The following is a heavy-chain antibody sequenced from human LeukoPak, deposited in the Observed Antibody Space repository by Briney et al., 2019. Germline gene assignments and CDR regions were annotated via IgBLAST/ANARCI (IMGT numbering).Heavy chain of an antibody. CDR1: GFTFSSYA. CDR2: ISGSGGST. CDR3: AKDRAIFGVVIMDTYYFDY. V-gene: IGHV3-23*01. J-gene: IGHJ4*02. Sequence: GGSLRLSCGASGFTFSSYAMSWVRQAPGKGLEWVSSISGSGGSTYYADSVKGRFTISRDNSKNTLYLQMNSLRAEDTAVYYCAKDRAIFGVVIMDTYYFDYWGQGTLVTVSS. D-gene: IGHD3-3*01.